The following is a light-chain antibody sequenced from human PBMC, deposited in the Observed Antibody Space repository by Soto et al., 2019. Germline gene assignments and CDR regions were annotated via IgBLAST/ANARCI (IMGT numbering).Light chain of an antibody. J-gene: IGKJ1*01. CDR1: QRVSSGY. Sequence: ESLLTQSPGTLSLSPGERATISFRASQRVSSGYVAWYQQKPGQAPRLLIYGASSRSTGIPDRFSGSGSGTDFPLTISRRQPEDFAVYYCHQYGGSPRTLGQGTKVEI. CDR3: HQYGGSPRT. CDR2: GAS. V-gene: IGKV3-20*01.